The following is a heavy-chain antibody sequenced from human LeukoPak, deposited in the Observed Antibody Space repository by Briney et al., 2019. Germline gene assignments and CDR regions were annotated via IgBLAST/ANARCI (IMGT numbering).Heavy chain of an antibody. D-gene: IGHD3-3*01. CDR1: GFTFSSYG. CDR3: AKESKGVVFTRDHYMDV. CDR2: IRYDGSNK. J-gene: IGHJ6*03. V-gene: IGHV3-30*02. Sequence: GGSLRLSCAASGFTFSSYGMHWVRQAPGKGLEWVAFIRYDGSNKYYADSVKGRFTISRDNFKNTLYLQMNSLRAEDTAVYYCAKESKGVVFTRDHYMDVWGKGTTVTISS.